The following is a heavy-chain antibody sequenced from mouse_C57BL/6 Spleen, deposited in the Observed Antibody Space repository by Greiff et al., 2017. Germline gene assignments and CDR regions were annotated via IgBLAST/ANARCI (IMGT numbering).Heavy chain of an antibody. V-gene: IGHV1-64*01. CDR1: GYTFTSYW. CDR3: ATPDRSGYGFAY. J-gene: IGHJ3*01. CDR2: IHPNSGST. Sequence: VQLQQPGAELVKPGASVKLSCKASGYTFTSYWMHWVKQRPGQGLEWIGMIHPNSGSTNYNEKFKSKATLTVDKSSSTAYMQLRSLTSEDSAVYYCATPDRSGYGFAYWGQGTLVTVSA. D-gene: IGHD3-2*02.